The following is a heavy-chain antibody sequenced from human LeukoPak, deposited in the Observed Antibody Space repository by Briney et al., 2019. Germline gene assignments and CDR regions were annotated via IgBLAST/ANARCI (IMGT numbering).Heavy chain of an antibody. J-gene: IGHJ5*02. Sequence: ASVKVSCKASGYTFTDYALHWVRQAPGQSLEWMGWISAYNGNTNYAQKLQGRVTMTTDTSTSTAYMELRSLRSDDTAVYYCARDVSGYSSSWYDLNWFDPWGQGTLVTVSS. D-gene: IGHD6-13*01. V-gene: IGHV1-18*01. CDR2: ISAYNGNT. CDR3: ARDVSGYSSSWYDLNWFDP. CDR1: GYTFTDYA.